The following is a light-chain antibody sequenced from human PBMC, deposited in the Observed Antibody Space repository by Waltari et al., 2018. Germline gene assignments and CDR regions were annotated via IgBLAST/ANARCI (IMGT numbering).Light chain of an antibody. J-gene: IGLJ2*01. CDR1: NNDIGTYNL. Sequence: QSPLSQPASVSASPGQSLTVSCTGTNNDIGTYNLISWYQHYPGKAPKLIIYAATKRPSGISDRFSGSKSGNTASLTISRLQVEDEGDYYCLSYAGRTAVVFGGGTKLTVL. V-gene: IGLV2-23*01. CDR2: AAT. CDR3: LSYAGRTAVV.